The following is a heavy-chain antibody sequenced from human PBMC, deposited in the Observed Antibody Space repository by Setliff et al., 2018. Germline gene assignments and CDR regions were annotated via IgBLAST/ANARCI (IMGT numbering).Heavy chain of an antibody. CDR3: AKSRGQWSFDY. CDR2: IRSGGGNT. J-gene: IGHJ4*02. V-gene: IGHV3-23*01. Sequence: GSLRLSCAASGSTLSSYAMTWVRRAPGKGLEWVSGIRSGGGNTYCADSVKGRFTISRDNSKNTLYLQMNSLRAEDTAVYYCAKSRGQWSFDYWGQGTLVTVSS. D-gene: IGHD6-19*01. CDR1: GSTLSSYA.